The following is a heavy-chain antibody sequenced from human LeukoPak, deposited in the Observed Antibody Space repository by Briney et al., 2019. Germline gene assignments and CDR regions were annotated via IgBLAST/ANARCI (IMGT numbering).Heavy chain of an antibody. V-gene: IGHV3-30*03. D-gene: IGHD1-7*01. CDR3: ARGPRVLELRRNWFDP. Sequence: PGGSLRLSCAASGFTFSSYGMHWVRQAPGKGLEWVAVISYDGSNKYYADSVKGRFTISRDNSKNTLYLQMSSLRSEDTAVYYCARGPRVLELRRNWFDPWGQGTLVTVSS. J-gene: IGHJ5*02. CDR1: GFTFSSYG. CDR2: ISYDGSNK.